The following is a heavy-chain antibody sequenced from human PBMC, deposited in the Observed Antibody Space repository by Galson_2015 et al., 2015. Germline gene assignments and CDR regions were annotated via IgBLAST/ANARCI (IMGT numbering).Heavy chain of an antibody. CDR1: GFTFDDYA. CDR3: AKESLELRGAFYYGMDV. CDR2: ISWNSGSI. D-gene: IGHD1-7*01. J-gene: IGHJ6*02. V-gene: IGHV3-9*01. Sequence: SLRLSCAASGFTFDDYAMHWVRQAPGKGLEWVSGISWNSGSIGYADSVKGRFTISRDNAKNSLYLQMNSLRAEDTALYYCAKESLELRGAFYYGMDVWGQGTTVTVSS.